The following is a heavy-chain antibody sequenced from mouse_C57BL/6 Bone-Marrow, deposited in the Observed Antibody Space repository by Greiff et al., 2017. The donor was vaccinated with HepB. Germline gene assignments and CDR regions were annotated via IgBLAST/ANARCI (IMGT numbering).Heavy chain of an antibody. CDR3: ASYDYYGSSPFAY. J-gene: IGHJ3*01. CDR2: IWGVGST. CDR1: GFSLTSYG. V-gene: IGHV2-6*01. Sequence: VQLQQSGPGLVAPSQSLSITCTVSGFSLTSYGVDWVRQSPGKGLEWLGVIWGVGSTNYNSALKSRLSISKDNSKSQVFLKMNSLQTDDTAMYYCASYDYYGSSPFAYWGQGTLVTVSA. D-gene: IGHD1-1*01.